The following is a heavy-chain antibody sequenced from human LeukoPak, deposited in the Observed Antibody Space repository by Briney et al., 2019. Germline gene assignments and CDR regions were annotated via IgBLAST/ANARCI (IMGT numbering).Heavy chain of an antibody. J-gene: IGHJ3*02. Sequence: SVKVSCKASGGTFSSYAISWVRQAAGQGLEWMGRIIPILGIANYAQKFQGRVTITADKSTSTAYRELSSLRSEDTAVYYCARLGVGATSGLDAFDIWGQGTMVTVSS. CDR2: IIPILGIA. D-gene: IGHD1-26*01. CDR1: GGTFSSYA. CDR3: ARLGVGATSGLDAFDI. V-gene: IGHV1-69*04.